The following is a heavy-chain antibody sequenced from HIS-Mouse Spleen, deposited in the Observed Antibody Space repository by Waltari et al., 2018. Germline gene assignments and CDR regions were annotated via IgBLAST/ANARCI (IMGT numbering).Heavy chain of an antibody. CDR1: GGPISSSRYY. V-gene: IGHV4-39*07. CDR3: AREIPYSSSWYDWYFDL. D-gene: IGHD6-13*01. CDR2: IYYSGST. J-gene: IGHJ2*01. Sequence: QLQLQESGPGLVKPSETLSLTCTVSGGPISSSRYYWGWTRQPPGKGLGWIGSIYYSGSTYYNPSLKSRVTISVDTSKNQFSLKLSSVTAADTAVYYCAREIPYSSSWYDWYFDLWGRGTLVTVSS.